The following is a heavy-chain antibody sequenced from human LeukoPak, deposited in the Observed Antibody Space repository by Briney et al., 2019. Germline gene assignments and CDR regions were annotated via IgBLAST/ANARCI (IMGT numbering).Heavy chain of an antibody. Sequence: RTSETLSLTCAVYGGSFSGYYWSWIRQPPGKGLEWIGEINHSGSTNYNPSLKSRVTILVDTSKNQFSLKLSSVTAADTAVYYCARVLKDIVVVVAATGYFDYWGQGTLVTVSS. CDR1: GGSFSGYY. V-gene: IGHV4-34*01. J-gene: IGHJ4*02. CDR2: INHSGST. CDR3: ARVLKDIVVVVAATGYFDY. D-gene: IGHD2-15*01.